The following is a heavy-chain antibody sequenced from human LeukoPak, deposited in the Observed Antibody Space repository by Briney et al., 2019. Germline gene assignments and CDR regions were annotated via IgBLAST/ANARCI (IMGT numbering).Heavy chain of an antibody. J-gene: IGHJ5*02. Sequence: SETLSLTCTVSGGSISSSYWSWIRQPPGKGLEWIGYIHYSGSTNYNPSLKSRATISVDTSKALFSLKLSSATATDTAAYYCARHDPGWFDTWGQGTLVTVSS. V-gene: IGHV4-59*08. CDR3: ARHDPGWFDT. CDR2: IHYSGST. CDR1: GGSISSSY. D-gene: IGHD7-27*01.